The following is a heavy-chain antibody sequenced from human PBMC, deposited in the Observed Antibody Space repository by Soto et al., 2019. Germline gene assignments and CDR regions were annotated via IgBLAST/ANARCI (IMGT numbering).Heavy chain of an antibody. V-gene: IGHV3-15*07. CDR2: IKSKTDGGTT. D-gene: IGHD6-19*01. CDR3: TTDKDSGSGWERDAFDI. J-gene: IGHJ3*02. Sequence: GGSLRLSYAASGFTFSNAWMNWVRQAPGKGLEWVGRIKSKTDGGTTDYAAPVKGRFTISRDDSKNTLYLQMNSLKTEDTAVYYCTTDKDSGSGWERDAFDILGQGTMVTVSS. CDR1: GFTFSNAW.